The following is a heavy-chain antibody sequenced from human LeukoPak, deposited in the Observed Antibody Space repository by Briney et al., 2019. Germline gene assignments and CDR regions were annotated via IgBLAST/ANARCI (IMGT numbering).Heavy chain of an antibody. D-gene: IGHD6-19*01. CDR3: AKRKGITVALDY. J-gene: IGHJ4*02. V-gene: IGHV3-23*01. CDR2: IGSRAGTI. Sequence: IGSRAGTIYYADSVKGRFTISRDNSKNTLYLQMNSLRAEDTAVYYCAKRKGITVALDYWGQGTLVTVSS.